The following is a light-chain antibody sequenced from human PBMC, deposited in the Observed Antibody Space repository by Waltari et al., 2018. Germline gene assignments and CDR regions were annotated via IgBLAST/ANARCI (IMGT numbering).Light chain of an antibody. Sequence: DIVMTQSPDSLAVSLVERATINRKSSQSVLYSSNNKNYLAWYQQNPGQPPKLLIYWASTRESGVPDRFSGSGSGTDFTLTISSLQAEDVAVYYCQQYYSTPFTFGGGTKVEIK. CDR1: QSVLYSSNNKNY. J-gene: IGKJ4*01. CDR2: WAS. V-gene: IGKV4-1*01. CDR3: QQYYSTPFT.